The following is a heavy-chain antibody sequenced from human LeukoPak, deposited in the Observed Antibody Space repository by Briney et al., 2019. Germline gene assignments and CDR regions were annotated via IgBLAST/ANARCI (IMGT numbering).Heavy chain of an antibody. Sequence: GGSLRLSCAASGVMKTYSMNWVRQAPGKGLEWISYISSSITLNYADSVKGRFTISRDNAKNLVFLHMNSLRDEDTAVYYCARSGNYYDTSGLLYWGQGALVIVSS. CDR3: ARSGNYYDTSGLLY. V-gene: IGHV3-48*02. CDR1: GVMKTYS. D-gene: IGHD3-22*01. CDR2: ISSSITL. J-gene: IGHJ4*02.